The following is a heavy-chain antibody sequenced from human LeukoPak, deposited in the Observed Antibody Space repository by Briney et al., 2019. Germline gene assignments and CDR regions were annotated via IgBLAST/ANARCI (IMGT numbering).Heavy chain of an antibody. J-gene: IGHJ4*01. CDR3: ARQTYCYGSGTYYYYFNY. V-gene: IGHV3-33*08. D-gene: IGHD3-10*01. CDR1: GFAVSNDY. Sequence: GGSLRLSCAASGFAVSNDYMSWVRQGPGKGLEWVTVIWSDATNKYYADSVKGRFTISRDNSPNTLYLQMNSLRAEDTAVYFCARQTYCYGSGTYYYYFNYWGQAPLLTVSS. CDR2: IWSDATNK.